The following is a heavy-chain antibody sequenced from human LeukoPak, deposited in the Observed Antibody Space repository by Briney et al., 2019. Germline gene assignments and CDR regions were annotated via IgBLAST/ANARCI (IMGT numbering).Heavy chain of an antibody. Sequence: ASVKVSCKASGYTFTSYGISWVRQAPGQGLEWMGWISAYNGNTNYAQKLQGRVTMTTDTSTSTAYMELRSLRSDDTAVYYCARVYYYDSTNWFDPWGQGTLVTVSP. CDR2: ISAYNGNT. D-gene: IGHD3-22*01. V-gene: IGHV1-18*01. J-gene: IGHJ5*02. CDR1: GYTFTSYG. CDR3: ARVYYYDSTNWFDP.